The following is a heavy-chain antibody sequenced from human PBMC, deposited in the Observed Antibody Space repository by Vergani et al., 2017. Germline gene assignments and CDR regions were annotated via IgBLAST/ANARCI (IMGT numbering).Heavy chain of an antibody. J-gene: IGHJ4*02. Sequence: QVQLQESGPGLVKPSETLSLTCTVSGGSISSYYWSWIRQPPGKGLEWIGYIYYSGSTNYNPSLKSRVTISVDTSKNQFSLKLSSVTAADTAVYYCASLAAAGTPSAPFDYWGQGTLVTVSS. CDR1: GGSISSYY. CDR2: IYYSGST. D-gene: IGHD6-13*01. V-gene: IGHV4-59*12. CDR3: ASLAAAGTPSAPFDY.